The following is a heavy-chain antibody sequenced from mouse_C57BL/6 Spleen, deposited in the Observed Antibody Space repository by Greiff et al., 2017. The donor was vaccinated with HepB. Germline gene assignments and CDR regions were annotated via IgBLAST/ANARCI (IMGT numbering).Heavy chain of an antibody. J-gene: IGHJ3*01. D-gene: IGHD2-1*01. V-gene: IGHV1-80*01. CDR2: IYPGDGDT. CDR3: ARGEGNTWFAY. CDR1: GYAFSSYW. Sequence: VKLMESGAELVKPGASVKISCKASGYAFSSYWMNWVKQRPGKGLEWIGQIYPGDGDTNYNGKFKGKATLTADKSSSTAYMQLSSLTSEDSAVYFCARGEGNTWFAYWGQGTLVTVSA.